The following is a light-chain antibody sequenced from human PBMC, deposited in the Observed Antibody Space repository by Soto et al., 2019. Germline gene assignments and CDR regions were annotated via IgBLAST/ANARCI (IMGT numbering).Light chain of an antibody. CDR3: QKYNSAPLS. CDR2: AAS. J-gene: IGKJ4*01. Sequence: DIQMTQSPSSLSASVGDRVTITCRASQGIINYLAWYQQKPGKAPKLLIYAASTLQSGVTSRFIGSGSGTDFTLTISGLQPEDVATYYCQKYNSAPLSFGGGTKVEIK. V-gene: IGKV1-27*01. CDR1: QGIINY.